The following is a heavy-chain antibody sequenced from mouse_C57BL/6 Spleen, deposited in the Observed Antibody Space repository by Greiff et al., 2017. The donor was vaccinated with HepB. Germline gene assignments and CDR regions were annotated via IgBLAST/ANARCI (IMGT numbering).Heavy chain of an antibody. V-gene: IGHV1-50*01. J-gene: IGHJ3*01. CDR3: ALSWFAY. Sequence: VQLQQSGAELVKPGASVKLSCKASGYTFTSYWMQWVKQRPGQGLEWIGEIDPSDSYTNYNQKFKGKATLTVDTSSSTAYMQLSSLTSEDSAVYYCALSWFAYWGQGTLVTVSA. CDR2: IDPSDSYT. CDR1: GYTFTSYW.